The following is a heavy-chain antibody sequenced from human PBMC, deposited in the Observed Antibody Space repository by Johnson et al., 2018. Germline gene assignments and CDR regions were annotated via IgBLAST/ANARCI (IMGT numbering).Heavy chain of an antibody. CDR1: GGTFSSYA. J-gene: IGHJ6*02. CDR3: AGDPGDIVTGYYRGMDV. CDR2: IIPIFATA. V-gene: IGHV1-69*01. Sequence: VQLLESGAEVKKPGSSVKVSCKASGGTFSSYAISWVRQAPGQGLEWMGGIIPIFATANYAQKFQGRVTITADESTSTADKERSSLRSEDTAVYYRAGDPGDIVTGYYRGMDVWGQGTTVTVSS. D-gene: IGHD3-9*01.